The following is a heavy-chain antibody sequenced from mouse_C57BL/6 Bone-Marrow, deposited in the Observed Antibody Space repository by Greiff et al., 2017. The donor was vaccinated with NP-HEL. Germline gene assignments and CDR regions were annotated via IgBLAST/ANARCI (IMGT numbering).Heavy chain of an antibody. Sequence: EVQLQESGGGLVKPGGSLKLSCAASGFTFSSYAMSWVRQTPEKRLEWVATISDGGSYTYYPDNVKGRFTISRDNAKNNLYLQMSHLKSEDTAMYYCARVRRRYYFDYWGQGTTLTVSS. CDR3: ARVRRRYYFDY. CDR1: GFTFSSYA. J-gene: IGHJ2*01. CDR2: ISDGGSYT. V-gene: IGHV5-4*01. D-gene: IGHD2-14*01.